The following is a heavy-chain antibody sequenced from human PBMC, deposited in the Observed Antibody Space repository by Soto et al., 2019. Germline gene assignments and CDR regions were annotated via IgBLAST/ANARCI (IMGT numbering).Heavy chain of an antibody. V-gene: IGHV4-39*01. CDR1: GGSISSSSYY. Sequence: QLQLQESGPGLVKPSETLSLTCTVSGGSISSSSYYWGWIRQPPGKGLEWIGSIYYSWSTYYNPSLKSRVTISVDTSKNQFSLKLSSVTAADTAVYYCARHVWSGGFPGVIDYWGQGTLVTVSS. D-gene: IGHD3-3*01. J-gene: IGHJ4*02. CDR3: ARHVWSGGFPGVIDY. CDR2: IYYSWST.